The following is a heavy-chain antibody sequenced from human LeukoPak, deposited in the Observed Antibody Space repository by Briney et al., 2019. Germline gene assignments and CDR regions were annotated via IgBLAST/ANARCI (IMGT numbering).Heavy chain of an antibody. J-gene: IGHJ6*02. V-gene: IGHV1-3*01. Sequence: ASVKVSCKASGYTFTSYAMHWVRQAPGQRFEWMGWINAGNGNTKYSQKFQGRVTITRDTSASTAYMELSSLRSEDTAVYYCARDVYITIFGVALYGMDVWGQGTTVTVSS. D-gene: IGHD3-3*01. CDR2: INAGNGNT. CDR3: ARDVYITIFGVALYGMDV. CDR1: GYTFTSYA.